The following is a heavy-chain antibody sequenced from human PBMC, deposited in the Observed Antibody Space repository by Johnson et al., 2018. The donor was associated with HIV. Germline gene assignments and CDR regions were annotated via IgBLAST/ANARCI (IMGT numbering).Heavy chain of an antibody. D-gene: IGHD6-13*01. V-gene: IGHV3-23*04. CDR1: GFTFSTFT. J-gene: IGHJ3*02. CDR3: ASEIGSSCDSRAFDI. Sequence: VQLVESGGGLVQPGGSLRLSCAASGFTFSTFTMNWVRQTPGKGLEWVSSISGSGGSTYYAASMKGRSTISRDNSKNTLYLQMNSLGAEDTGLYFCASEIGSSCDSRAFDIWGQGTMVTVSS. CDR2: ISGSGGST.